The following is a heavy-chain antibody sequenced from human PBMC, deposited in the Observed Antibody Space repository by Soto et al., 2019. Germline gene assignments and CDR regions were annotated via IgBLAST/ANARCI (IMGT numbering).Heavy chain of an antibody. D-gene: IGHD3-16*01. CDR3: ARSRGSGGVEYNMDV. J-gene: IGHJ6*02. V-gene: IGHV3-74*01. Sequence: EVQLVESGGALVQPGGSLNLSFAPSGFTFSSYWMTWFRQGQGGGLVWVSRIMSDGSGTTYADSVKGRFTISRDNAKNTLYLQMNSLRAEDTAVYHCARSRGSGGVEYNMDVWGQGTTVTVSS. CDR1: GFTFSSYW. CDR2: IMSDGSGT.